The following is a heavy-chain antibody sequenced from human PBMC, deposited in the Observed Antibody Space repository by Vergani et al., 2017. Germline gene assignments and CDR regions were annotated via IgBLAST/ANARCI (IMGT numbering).Heavy chain of an antibody. D-gene: IGHD4-17*01. J-gene: IGHJ6*02. CDR3: ATPQTVTTGGMEV. CDR1: GYTFTDHY. CDR2: VDPEDGET. Sequence: EVQLVQSGAEVKKPGATIKISCKVSGYTFTDHYMHWVKQAPGKGLEWMGLVDPEDGETIYAEKFKGRVTIAADTSTDTAHLEFRSLRSEDTAVYYCATPQTVTTGGMEVWGQGTTVIVSS. V-gene: IGHV1-69-2*01.